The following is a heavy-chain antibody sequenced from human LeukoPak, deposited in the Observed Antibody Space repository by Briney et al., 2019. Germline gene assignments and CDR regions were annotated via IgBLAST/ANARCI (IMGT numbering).Heavy chain of an antibody. D-gene: IGHD1-26*01. V-gene: IGHV5-51*01. J-gene: IGHJ3*02. CDR3: ARRRGRYSGDAFDI. CDR2: IYPGDSDT. Sequence: GESLKISCKGSGYGFTSYWIGWVRQMPGKGLEWMGFIYPGDSDTRYSPSFQGQVTISADKSMSTAYLQWSSLKASDTAMYYCARRRGRYSGDAFDIWGQGTMATVSS. CDR1: GYGFTSYW.